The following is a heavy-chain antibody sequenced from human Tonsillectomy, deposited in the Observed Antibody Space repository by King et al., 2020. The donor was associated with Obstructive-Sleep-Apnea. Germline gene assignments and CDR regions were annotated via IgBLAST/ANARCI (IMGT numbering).Heavy chain of an antibody. J-gene: IGHJ3*02. CDR3: AREHLADSSCYYLRGAFDI. Sequence: QLQESGPGLVKPSETLSLTCTVSGGSISSSSYYWDWIRQPPGKGLGWIGSIYYSGSTYYNPSLKSRVTISVDTSKNKFPLKLTSVTAADTAVYYCAREHLADSSCYYLRGAFDIWGQGTMVTVSS. CDR1: GGSISSSSYY. V-gene: IGHV4-39*06. D-gene: IGHD3-22*01. CDR2: IYYSGST.